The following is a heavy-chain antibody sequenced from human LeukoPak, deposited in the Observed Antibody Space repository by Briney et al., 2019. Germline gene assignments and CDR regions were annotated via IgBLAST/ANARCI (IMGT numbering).Heavy chain of an antibody. CDR3: ASDGPYSGSYFADFDY. D-gene: IGHD1-26*01. V-gene: IGHV3-21*01. CDR2: ISSNSYYI. CDR1: RFTLSTYS. J-gene: IGHJ4*02. Sequence: GGSLRLSCAASRFTLSTYSMNWVRQAPGKGLEWVSSISSNSYYIYYADSVKGGFTISRDNAKDSLYLQMNSLRAEDTAVYYCASDGPYSGSYFADFDYWGQGTLVTVSS.